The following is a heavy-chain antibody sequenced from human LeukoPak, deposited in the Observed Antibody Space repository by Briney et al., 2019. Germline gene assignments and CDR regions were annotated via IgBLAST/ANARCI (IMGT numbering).Heavy chain of an antibody. CDR2: IYPRDGST. Sequence: ASVKVSCKASGYTFTSNYIHWVRQAPGQGLEWMGMIYPRDGSTSYAQKFQGRVTVTRDTSTSTVHMELSGLRSEDSAVYYCARDQEGFDYWGQGTLVTVSS. V-gene: IGHV1-46*01. CDR1: GYTFTSNY. J-gene: IGHJ4*02. CDR3: ARDQEGFDY.